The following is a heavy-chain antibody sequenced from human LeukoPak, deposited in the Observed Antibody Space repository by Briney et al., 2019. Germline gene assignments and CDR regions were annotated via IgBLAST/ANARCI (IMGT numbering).Heavy chain of an antibody. CDR3: AKNVGPHGMDV. D-gene: IGHD1-26*01. Sequence: GGSLRLSCATSGFTFSSIWMSWVRQAPGKGLEWVANIKHDGSETNYVDSVKGRFTISRDNAKNSLHLRMNSLRVEDTAVYYCAKNVGPHGMDVWGQGTTVTVSS. CDR1: GFTFSSIW. V-gene: IGHV3-7*02. J-gene: IGHJ6*02. CDR2: IKHDGSET.